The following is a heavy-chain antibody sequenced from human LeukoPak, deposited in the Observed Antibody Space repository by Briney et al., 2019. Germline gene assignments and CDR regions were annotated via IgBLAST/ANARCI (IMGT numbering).Heavy chain of an antibody. CDR2: IIPILGIA. Sequence: SVKVSCKASGGTFSSYAISWVRQAPGQGLERMGGIIPILGIANYAQKFQGRVTITADKSTSTAYMELSSLRSDDTAVYYCARDPDYGGNSRDDAFDIWGQGTMVTVSS. V-gene: IGHV1-69*10. CDR1: GGTFSSYA. CDR3: ARDPDYGGNSRDDAFDI. J-gene: IGHJ3*02. D-gene: IGHD4-23*01.